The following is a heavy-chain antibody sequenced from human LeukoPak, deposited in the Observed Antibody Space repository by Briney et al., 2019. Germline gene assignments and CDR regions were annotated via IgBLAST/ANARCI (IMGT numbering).Heavy chain of an antibody. D-gene: IGHD3-10*01. CDR2: IYYGGST. V-gene: IGHV4-39*01. CDR1: GGSILSSSYY. CDR3: ARNRMVRGVINPLDY. Sequence: SETLSLTCTVSGGSILSSSYYWGWIRQPPGKGLEWIGSIYYGGSTDYNPSLKSRVTISVDTSKNQFSLKLSSVTAADTAVYYCARNRMVRGVINPLDYWGQGTLVTVSS. J-gene: IGHJ4*02.